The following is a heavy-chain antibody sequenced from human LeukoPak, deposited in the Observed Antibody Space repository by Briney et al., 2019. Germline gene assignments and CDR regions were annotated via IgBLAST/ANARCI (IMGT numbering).Heavy chain of an antibody. CDR2: IIPIFGIA. D-gene: IGHD2-2*01. Sequence: GASVKVSGKASGGTFSSYAISWVRQAPGQGLEWMGGIIPIFGIANYAQKFQGRVTITTDESTSTAYMELSSLRSEDTAVYYCARGGYCSSTSCRGSAEYFQHWGQGTLVTVSS. CDR1: GGTFSSYA. CDR3: ARGGYCSSTSCRGSAEYFQH. J-gene: IGHJ1*01. V-gene: IGHV1-69*05.